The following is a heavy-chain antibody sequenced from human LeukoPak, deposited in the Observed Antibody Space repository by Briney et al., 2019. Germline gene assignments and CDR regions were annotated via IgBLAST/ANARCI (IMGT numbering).Heavy chain of an antibody. CDR3: ARLGGGAISNYMDV. Sequence: PSETLSLTCGVSGYSISSGYYWGWIRQPPGKGLEWIGTIYHSGTTHYNPSLNSRVIISADTSKNQFSLKVTSVIAADTAVYYCARLGGGAISNYMDVWGKGTTVTVSS. CDR2: IYHSGTT. J-gene: IGHJ6*03. V-gene: IGHV4-38-2*01. D-gene: IGHD2-21*01. CDR1: GYSISSGYY.